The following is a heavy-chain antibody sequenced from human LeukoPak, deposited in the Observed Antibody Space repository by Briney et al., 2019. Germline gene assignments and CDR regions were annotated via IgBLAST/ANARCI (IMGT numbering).Heavy chain of an antibody. J-gene: IGHJ5*02. D-gene: IGHD5-18*01. V-gene: IGHV3-21*01. CDR3: ARDQGTAMVPNWFDP. CDR1: GFTFSSYS. CDR2: ISSSSSYI. Sequence: GGSLRLSCAASGFTFSSYSMNWVRQAPGKGLEWVSSISSSSSYIYYADSVKGRFTISRDNAMNSLYLQMNSLRAEDTAVYYCARDQGTAMVPNWFDPWGQGTLVTVSS.